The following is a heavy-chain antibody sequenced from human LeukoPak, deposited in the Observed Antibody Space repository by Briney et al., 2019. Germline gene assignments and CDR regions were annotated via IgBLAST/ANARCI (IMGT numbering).Heavy chain of an antibody. J-gene: IGHJ5*02. Sequence: ASVKVSCKASGYTFTGYYMLWVRQAPGQGLEWMGWINPNSGGTNYAQKFQGRITMTRDTSISTAYMELSRLRSDDTAVYYCARGYGDNYYDSSGYYFAWGQGTLVTVSS. V-gene: IGHV1-2*02. CDR1: GYTFTGYY. D-gene: IGHD3-22*01. CDR2: INPNSGGT. CDR3: ARGYGDNYYDSSGYYFA.